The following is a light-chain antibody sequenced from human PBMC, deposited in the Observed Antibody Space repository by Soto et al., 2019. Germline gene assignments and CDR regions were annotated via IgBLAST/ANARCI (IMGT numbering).Light chain of an antibody. CDR2: GAS. V-gene: IGKV3-20*01. J-gene: IGKJ4*01. CDR1: QSVNSRY. Sequence: EIVLTQPPGTLSLTPGERATLSRRASQSVNSRYLAWYQQKPGQAPRLIIYGASSRATVIPDRFSGSGSGTDFTLTISRLEPEDFAVYYCQQYGSSPLTFGGGTKVDI. CDR3: QQYGSSPLT.